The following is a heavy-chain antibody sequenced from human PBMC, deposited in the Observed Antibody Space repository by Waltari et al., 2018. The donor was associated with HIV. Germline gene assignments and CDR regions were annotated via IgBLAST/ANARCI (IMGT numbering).Heavy chain of an antibody. CDR2: INHSGST. Sequence: QVQLQQWGAGLLKPSETLSLTCAVYGGSFSGYYWSWIRQPPGKGLEWIGEINHSGSTNYNPSLKSRVTISVDTSKNQFSLKLSSVTAADTAVYYCARGSQAGMIVVVIGTYYFDYWGQGTLVTVSS. CDR3: ARGSQAGMIVVVIGTYYFDY. CDR1: GGSFSGYY. V-gene: IGHV4-34*01. J-gene: IGHJ4*02. D-gene: IGHD3-22*01.